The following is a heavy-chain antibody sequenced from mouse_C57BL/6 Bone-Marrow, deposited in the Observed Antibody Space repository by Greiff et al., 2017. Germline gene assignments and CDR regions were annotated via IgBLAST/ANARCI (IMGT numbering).Heavy chain of an antibody. J-gene: IGHJ3*01. Sequence: VQLQQSGAELVKPGASVKLSCKASGYSFTSYWMHWVKQRPGQGLEWIGMIHPNSGSTNYNEKFKSKATLTVDKSSSAAYMQLSSLTSESSAVYCCASEERFAYWGQGTLVTVSA. V-gene: IGHV1-64*01. CDR1: GYSFTSYW. CDR2: IHPNSGST. CDR3: ASEERFAY.